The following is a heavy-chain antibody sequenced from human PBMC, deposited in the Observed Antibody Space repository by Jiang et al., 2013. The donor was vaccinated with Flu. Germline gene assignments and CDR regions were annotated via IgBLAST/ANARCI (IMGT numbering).Heavy chain of an antibody. V-gene: IGHV5-10-1*03. CDR2: IDPSDSYT. CDR1: GYSFTSYW. D-gene: IGHD2-2*01. J-gene: IGHJ5*02. CDR3: ARVSCSSTSCYAAGWFDP. Sequence: VQLVESGAEVKKPGESLRISCKGSGYSFTSYWISWVRQMPGKGLEWMGRIDPSDSYTNYSPSFQGHVTISADKSISTAYLQWSSLKASDTAMYYCARVSCSSTSCYAAGWFDPWGQGTLVTVSS.